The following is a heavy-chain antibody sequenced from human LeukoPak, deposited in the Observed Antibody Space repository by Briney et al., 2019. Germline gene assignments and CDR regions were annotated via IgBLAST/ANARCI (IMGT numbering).Heavy chain of an antibody. CDR2: ISGSGGST. Sequence: GGSLRLSCAASGFTFSSYAMSWVRRAPGKGLEWVSAISGSGGSTYYADSVKGRFTISRDNSKNTLYLQMNSLRAEDTAVYYCASRRDYSSSWNDAFDIWGQGTMVTVSS. D-gene: IGHD6-13*01. CDR1: GFTFSSYA. V-gene: IGHV3-23*01. J-gene: IGHJ3*02. CDR3: ASRRDYSSSWNDAFDI.